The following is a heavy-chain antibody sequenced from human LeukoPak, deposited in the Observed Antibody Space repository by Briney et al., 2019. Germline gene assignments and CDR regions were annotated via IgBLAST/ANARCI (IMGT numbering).Heavy chain of an antibody. CDR3: ASLGDFWSGGPL. Sequence: SETLSLTCTVSGGSISSSSYYWGWIRQPPGKGLEWIGSIYYSGSTYYNPSLKSRVTIPVDTSKNQFSLKLSSVTAADTAVYYCASLGDFWSGGPLWGQGTLVTVSS. J-gene: IGHJ4*02. CDR1: GGSISSSSYY. V-gene: IGHV4-39*01. CDR2: IYYSGST. D-gene: IGHD3-3*01.